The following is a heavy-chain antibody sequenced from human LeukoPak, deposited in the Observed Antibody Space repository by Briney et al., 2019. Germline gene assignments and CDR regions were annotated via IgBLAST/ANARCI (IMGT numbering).Heavy chain of an antibody. Sequence: GGSLRLSCAASGFTFSSYSMNWVRQAPGKGLEWVSAISGSGGSTYYADSVKGRFTISRDNSKNTLYLQMNSLRAEDTAVYYCAKDTSCSGGSCYPRYFQHWGQGTLVTVSS. J-gene: IGHJ1*01. CDR2: ISGSGGST. CDR1: GFTFSSYS. D-gene: IGHD2-15*01. CDR3: AKDTSCSGGSCYPRYFQH. V-gene: IGHV3-23*01.